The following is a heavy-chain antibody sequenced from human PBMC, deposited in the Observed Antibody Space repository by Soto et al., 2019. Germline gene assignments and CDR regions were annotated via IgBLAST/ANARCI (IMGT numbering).Heavy chain of an antibody. V-gene: IGHV3-30*18. J-gene: IGHJ4*02. Sequence: QVQLVESGGGVVQPGRSLRLSCEASGFTFSSYGMHWVRQAPGKGLEWVAVISYDGSNKYYADSVKGRFTISRDNSKNTLYLQMNSLRAEDTAVYYCAKDVGYCSGGSCYLDYWGQGTLVTVSS. D-gene: IGHD2-15*01. CDR1: GFTFSSYG. CDR3: AKDVGYCSGGSCYLDY. CDR2: ISYDGSNK.